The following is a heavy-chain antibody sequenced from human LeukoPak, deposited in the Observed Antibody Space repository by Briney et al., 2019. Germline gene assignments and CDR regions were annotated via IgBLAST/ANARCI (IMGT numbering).Heavy chain of an antibody. V-gene: IGHV1-69*13. CDR3: ARFLSGYDVPVGYYYGMDV. D-gene: IGHD5-12*01. Sequence: ASVKVSCKASGYTFSSYAISWVRQAPGQGLEWMGGIIPIFGTANYAQKFQGRVTITADESTSTAYMELSSLRSEDTAVYYCARFLSGYDVPVGYYYGMDVWGQGTTVTVSS. CDR1: GYTFSSYA. CDR2: IIPIFGTA. J-gene: IGHJ6*02.